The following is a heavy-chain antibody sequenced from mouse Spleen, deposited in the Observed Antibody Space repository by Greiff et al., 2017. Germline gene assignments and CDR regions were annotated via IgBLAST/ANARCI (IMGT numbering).Heavy chain of an antibody. V-gene: IGHV1-4*01. CDR2: INPSSGYT. J-gene: IGHJ3*01. CDR1: GYTFTSYT. D-gene: IGHD2-4*01. CDR3: ARKRSTMTPALAY. Sequence: VQLQQSGAELARPGASVKMSCKASGYTFTSYTMHWVKQRPGQGLEWIGYINPSSGYTKYNQKFKDKATLTADKSSSTAYMQLSSLTSEDSAVSYCARKRSTMTPALAYWGQGTLVTVSA.